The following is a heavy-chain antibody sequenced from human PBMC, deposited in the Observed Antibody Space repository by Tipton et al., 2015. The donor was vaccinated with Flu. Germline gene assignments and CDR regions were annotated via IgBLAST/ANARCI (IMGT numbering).Heavy chain of an antibody. D-gene: IGHD3-10*01. V-gene: IGHV3-7*01. CDR1: GFTFSSYW. CDR3: ARSGSGSYWFDP. J-gene: IGHJ5*02. CDR2: IKQDGSEK. Sequence: SLRLSCVASGFTFSSYWMSWVRQAPGKGLEWVANIKQDGSEKYYVDSVKGRFTISRDNAKNSLYLQMNSLRAEDTAVYYCARSGSGSYWFDPWGQGTLVTVSS.